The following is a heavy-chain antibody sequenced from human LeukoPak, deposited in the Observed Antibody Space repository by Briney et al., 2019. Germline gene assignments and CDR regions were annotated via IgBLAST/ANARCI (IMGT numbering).Heavy chain of an antibody. CDR1: TFTKAW. CDR3: TTEYYGGLDY. CDR2: VKNRGDGRTT. D-gene: IGHD3-16*01. V-gene: IGHV3-15*07. J-gene: IGHJ4*02. Sequence: PGGSLRLSCVVSTFTKAWMNWVRQAPGKGLEWVGRVKNRGDGRTTDYAAPVKGRFTISRDDSKITVYLQMNSLKTEDTAVYFCTTEYYGGLDYWGQGTLVTVSS.